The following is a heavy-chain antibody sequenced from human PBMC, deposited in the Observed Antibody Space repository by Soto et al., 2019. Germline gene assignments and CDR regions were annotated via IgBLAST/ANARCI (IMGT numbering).Heavy chain of an antibody. CDR2: INAGNGNT. CDR1: GYMFTNYA. Sequence: ASVKVSCKASGYMFTNYAVHWVRQAPGQRLEWMGWINAGNGNTEYSQKLQGRVTVTRDTSASTAYMELSSLRSEDTAVYYCARDYESTSGWWGRWFDPWG. CDR3: ARDYESTSGWWGRWFDP. D-gene: IGHD6-19*01. V-gene: IGHV1-3*01. J-gene: IGHJ5*02.